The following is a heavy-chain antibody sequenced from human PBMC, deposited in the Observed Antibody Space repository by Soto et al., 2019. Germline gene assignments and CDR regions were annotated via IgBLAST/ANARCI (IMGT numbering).Heavy chain of an antibody. CDR2: ISYDGSNK. Sequence: GGSLRLSCAASGFTFSSYGMHWVRQAPGKGLEWVAVISYDGSNKYYADSVKGRFTITRDNSKNTLYLQMNSLGAEDTAVYYCSKEHITMVRGVPQRSGFDYWGQGTLVTVSS. CDR3: SKEHITMVRGVPQRSGFDY. CDR1: GFTFSSYG. J-gene: IGHJ4*02. D-gene: IGHD3-10*01. V-gene: IGHV3-30*18.